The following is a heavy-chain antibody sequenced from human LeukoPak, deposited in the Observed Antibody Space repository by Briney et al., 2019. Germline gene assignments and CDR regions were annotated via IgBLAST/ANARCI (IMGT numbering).Heavy chain of an antibody. CDR1: GYTFSGYA. D-gene: IGHD5-24*01. V-gene: IGHV1-3*01. Sequence: ASVKVSCKASGYTFSGYAIHWVRQAPGQRFEWMGWINAGNGHTKYSQNFQGRVTITRDSSANIVYMDVSSLTSEDTAVYYCARGIWAATRVDYYLDNWGRGTLVTVSS. CDR3: ARGIWAATRVDYYLDN. CDR2: INAGNGHT. J-gene: IGHJ4*02.